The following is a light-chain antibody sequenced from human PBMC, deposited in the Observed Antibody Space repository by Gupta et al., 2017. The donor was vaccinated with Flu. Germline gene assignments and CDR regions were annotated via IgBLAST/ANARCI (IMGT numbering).Light chain of an antibody. CDR3: QQYNNWPQT. Sequence: PVTLSVSPGERATLYCRASQSVGSNLAWYQQKPGQAPRLVIYGASTRATGIPARFSGSGSGTDFTLTIGSLQSDDFEVYYCQQYNNWPQTFGQGTRVEIK. CDR2: GAS. V-gene: IGKV3-15*01. J-gene: IGKJ1*01. CDR1: QSVGSN.